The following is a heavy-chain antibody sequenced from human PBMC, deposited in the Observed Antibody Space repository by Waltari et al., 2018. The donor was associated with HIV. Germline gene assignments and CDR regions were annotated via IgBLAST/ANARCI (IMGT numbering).Heavy chain of an antibody. CDR2: ISGSGGST. V-gene: IGHV3-23*01. Sequence: EVQLLESGGGLVQPGGSLRLSCAASGFTFSRYAMSWVRQAPGKGLEWVSAISGSGGSTYYAGSVKGRFTISRDNSKNTLYLQMNSLRAEDTAVYYCAKDTNPQSLFIAAAGDFDYWGQGTLVTVSS. CDR1: GFTFSRYA. CDR3: AKDTNPQSLFIAAAGDFDY. J-gene: IGHJ4*02. D-gene: IGHD6-13*01.